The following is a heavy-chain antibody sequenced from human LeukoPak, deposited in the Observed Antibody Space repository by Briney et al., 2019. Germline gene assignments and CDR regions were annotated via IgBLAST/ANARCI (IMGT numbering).Heavy chain of an antibody. CDR2: INPNSGGT. D-gene: IGHD6-19*01. J-gene: IGHJ6*03. CDR3: ARDGSGWPSSQLAYYYYYYYMDV. Sequence: ASVKVSCKASGYTFTGYYMHWVRQAPGQGLEWMGWINPNSGGTNYAQKFQGRVTMTRDTSISTAYMELSRLRSDDTAVYYCARDGSGWPSSQLAYYYYYYYMDVWGKGTTVTISS. CDR1: GYTFTGYY. V-gene: IGHV1-2*02.